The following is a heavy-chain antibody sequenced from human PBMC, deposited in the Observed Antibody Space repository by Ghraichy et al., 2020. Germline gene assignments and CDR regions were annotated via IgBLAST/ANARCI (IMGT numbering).Heavy chain of an antibody. CDR1: GGTFSSYA. CDR2: IIPILGIA. V-gene: IGHV1-69*10. D-gene: IGHD3-9*01. Sequence: SVKVSCKASGGTFSSYAISWVRQAPGQGLEWMGGIIPILGIANYAQKFQGRVTITADKSTSTAYMELSSLRSEDTAVYYCARYILGPHRKDLSRNFDYWGQGTLVTVSS. CDR3: ARYILGPHRKDLSRNFDY. J-gene: IGHJ4*02.